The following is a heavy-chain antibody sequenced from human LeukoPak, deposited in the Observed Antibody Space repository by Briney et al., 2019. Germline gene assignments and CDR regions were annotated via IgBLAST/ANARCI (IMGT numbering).Heavy chain of an antibody. V-gene: IGHV3-53*01. CDR2: IYSGGST. CDR3: AKRRYDSSGHFDS. D-gene: IGHD3-22*01. CDR1: GFTVRNNY. J-gene: IGHJ4*02. Sequence: GGSLRLSCAASGFTVRNNYMSWVRQAPGKGLEWVSLIYSGGSTYYADSVKGRFTISKDNSKNTVYMRMSSLRAEDTAVYYCAKRRYDSSGHFDSWGQGTLVTVSS.